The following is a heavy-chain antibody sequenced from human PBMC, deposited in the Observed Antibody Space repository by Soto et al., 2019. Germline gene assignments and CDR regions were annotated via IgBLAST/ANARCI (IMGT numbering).Heavy chain of an antibody. Sequence: ASVPVSCKASGWTFPDYYMHWVRQSPGQGLEWMGWINPNSGGTKFPQKFQGRVIMTSDTSINTAYMEVSRLTSDNTAVYYGASAALNTLELATNYWGQGTLVTVSS. CDR1: GWTFPDYY. J-gene: IGHJ4*02. V-gene: IGHV1-2*02. CDR3: ASAALNTLELATNY. CDR2: INPNSGGT. D-gene: IGHD5-12*01.